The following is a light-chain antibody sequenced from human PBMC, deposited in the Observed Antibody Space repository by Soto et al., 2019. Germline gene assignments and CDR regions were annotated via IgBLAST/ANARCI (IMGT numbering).Light chain of an antibody. CDR1: SSDVGSYNH. CDR3: YSFTTSNTYV. V-gene: IGLV2-18*02. J-gene: IGLJ1*01. CDR2: EVS. Sequence: QSVLTQPPSVSGSPGQSVTISCRGTSSDVGSYNHVSWYQQAPGTAPKVMIYEVSNRPSGVPDRFSGSKSGNTASLTLSGLQPEDEADYYCYSFTTSNTYVFGTGTKVTVL.